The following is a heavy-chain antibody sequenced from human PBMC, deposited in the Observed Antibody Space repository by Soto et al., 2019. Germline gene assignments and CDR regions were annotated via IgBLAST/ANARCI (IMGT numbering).Heavy chain of an antibody. CDR2: ISYDGSNK. Sequence: QVQLVESGGGVVQPGRSLRLSCAASGFTFSSYAMHWVRQAPGKGLEWVAVISYDGSNKYYADSVKGRFTISRDNSKNTLNLKMTSVRAEDTAVYYCANVTIGATVPLDAFDICGQGTMVPVSS. CDR3: ANVTIGATVPLDAFDI. J-gene: IGHJ3*02. CDR1: GFTFSSYA. D-gene: IGHD4-17*01. V-gene: IGHV3-30-3*01.